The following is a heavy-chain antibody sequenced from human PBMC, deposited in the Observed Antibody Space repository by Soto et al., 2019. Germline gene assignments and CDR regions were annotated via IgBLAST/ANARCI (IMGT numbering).Heavy chain of an antibody. Sequence: SVKVSCKASGGTFSSYAISWVRQAPGQGLEWMGGIIPIFGTANYAQKFQGRVTITADESTSTAYMELSSPRSEDTAVYYCARVPMTGIAARLEVPGPFDYWGQGTLVTVSS. V-gene: IGHV1-69*13. D-gene: IGHD6-6*01. CDR2: IIPIFGTA. J-gene: IGHJ4*02. CDR1: GGTFSSYA. CDR3: ARVPMTGIAARLEVPGPFDY.